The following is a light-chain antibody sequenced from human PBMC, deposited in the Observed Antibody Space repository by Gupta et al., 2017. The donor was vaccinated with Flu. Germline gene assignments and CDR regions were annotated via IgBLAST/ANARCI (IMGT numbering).Light chain of an antibody. J-gene: IGLJ3*02. CDR3: GAYDRSSNVWV. V-gene: IGLV1-51*01. CDR1: SSDVESNY. Sequence: VTSSCTASSSDVESNYLFWYQHRPGTAPKLLIYNDNNRLAGIPDRFSGSKSGTSATVDTTGLQAGDEADYYCGAYDRSSNVWVFGGGTKVTVL. CDR2: NDN.